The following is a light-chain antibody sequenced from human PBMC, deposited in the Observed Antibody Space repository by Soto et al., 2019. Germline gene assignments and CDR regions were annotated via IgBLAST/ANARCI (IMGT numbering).Light chain of an antibody. CDR2: KAS. CDR1: QSIKNW. CDR3: QQYNSYSQFT. V-gene: IGKV1-5*03. Sequence: DIQMTQSRSTLSASVGDRVTITCRASQSIKNWLAWYQQKPGEAPKLLIYKASTLESGVPSRFSGSGSGTEFTLTISCLQPDDVATYHCQQYNSYSQFTFGPGTKVDIK. J-gene: IGKJ3*01.